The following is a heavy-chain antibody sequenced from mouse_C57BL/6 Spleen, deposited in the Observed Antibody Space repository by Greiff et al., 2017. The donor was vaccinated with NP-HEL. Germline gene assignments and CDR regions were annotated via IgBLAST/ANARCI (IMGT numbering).Heavy chain of an antibody. CDR2: INPSTGGT. CDR1: GYSFTGYY. V-gene: IGHV1-42*01. Sequence: EVQLQQSGPELVKPGASVKISCKVSGYSFTGYYMNWVKLSPETSLEWIGEINPSTGGTTYNQKLKAKATLTVDKSSSTAYMQLKSLTSEDSAVYYCARSATTDYWGQGTTLTVSS. CDR3: ARSATTDY. D-gene: IGHD1-1*01. J-gene: IGHJ2*01.